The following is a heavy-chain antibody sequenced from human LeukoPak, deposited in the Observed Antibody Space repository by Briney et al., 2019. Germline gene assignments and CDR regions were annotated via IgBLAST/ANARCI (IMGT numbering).Heavy chain of an antibody. CDR2: ISASGGST. J-gene: IGHJ5*02. D-gene: IGHD5-18*01. CDR3: AKPYSYGST. CDR1: GFTFSYYA. Sequence: GGSLRLSCAASGFTFSYYAMSWVRQAPGKGLEWVSAISASGGSTFSVDSVKGRFTISRDNSKNTLYLQMNSLRAEDTAVYYCAKPYSYGSTWGQGTLVTVSS. V-gene: IGHV3-23*01.